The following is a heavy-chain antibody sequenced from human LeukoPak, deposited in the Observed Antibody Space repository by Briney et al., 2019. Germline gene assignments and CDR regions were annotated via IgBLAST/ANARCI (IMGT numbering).Heavy chain of an antibody. CDR2: INPDSGGT. D-gene: IGHD5-24*01. V-gene: IGHV1-2*02. CDR3: ARDQGEMATIPDY. CDR1: GYTFTGYY. Sequence: ASVKVSCKASGYTFTGYYMHWVRQAPGQGLEWMGWINPDSGGTNYAQKFQGRVTMTRDTSIATAYMELSRLRSDDTAVYYCARDQGEMATIPDYWGQGTLVTVSS. J-gene: IGHJ4*02.